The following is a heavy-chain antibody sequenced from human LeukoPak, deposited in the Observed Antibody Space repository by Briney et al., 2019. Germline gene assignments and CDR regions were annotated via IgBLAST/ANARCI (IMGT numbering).Heavy chain of an antibody. J-gene: IGHJ4*02. D-gene: IGHD3-10*01. CDR3: ARSPRGYFDY. Sequence: GGSLRLSCAASGFTFSSYEMNWVRQAPGKGLEWVSYISSSGSTIYYADSVKGRFTISRDNPKNSLYLQMNSLRAEDTAVYYCARSPRGYFDYWGQGTLVTVSS. CDR1: GFTFSSYE. V-gene: IGHV3-48*03. CDR2: ISSSGSTI.